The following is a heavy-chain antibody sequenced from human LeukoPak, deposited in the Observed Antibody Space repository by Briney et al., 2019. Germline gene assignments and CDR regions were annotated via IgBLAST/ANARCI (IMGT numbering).Heavy chain of an antibody. CDR1: GFTFSDYY. Sequence: GGSLRLSCAASGFTFSDYYMSWIRQAPGKGLEWVSYIGSSGSTIYYADSVKGRFTISRDNAKNSLYLQMNSLRAEDTAVYYCARGSNSGGSYVAPTYFDYWGQGTLVTVSS. D-gene: IGHD1-26*01. J-gene: IGHJ4*02. CDR3: ARGSNSGGSYVAPTYFDY. V-gene: IGHV3-11*04. CDR2: IGSSGSTI.